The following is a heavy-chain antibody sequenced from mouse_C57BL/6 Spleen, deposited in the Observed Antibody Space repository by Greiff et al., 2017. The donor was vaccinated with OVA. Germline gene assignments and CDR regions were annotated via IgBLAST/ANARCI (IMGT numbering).Heavy chain of an antibody. D-gene: IGHD2-4*01. Sequence: EVQLVESGGGLVQPGGSMKLSCVASGFTFSNYWMNWVRQSPEKGLEWVAQISLKSDNYATHYAESVKGRFTISSDDSNSSVYLQMNNLRAEDTGIYYCTDYYDYPAWFAYWGQGTLVTVSA. CDR2: ISLKSDNYAT. V-gene: IGHV6-3*01. CDR1: GFTFSNYW. CDR3: TDYYDYPAWFAY. J-gene: IGHJ3*01.